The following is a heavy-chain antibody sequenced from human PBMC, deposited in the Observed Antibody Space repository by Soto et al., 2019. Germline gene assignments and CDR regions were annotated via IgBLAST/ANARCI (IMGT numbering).Heavy chain of an antibody. D-gene: IGHD3-16*02. V-gene: IGHV1-58*02. CDR2: IVVGSGNT. CDR1: GFTFTSSA. Sequence: SVKVSCKASGFTFTSSAMQWVRQARGQRLEWIGWIVVGSGNTNYAQKFQERVTITRDMSTSTAYMELSSLRSEDTAVYYCAAGGRGDYIWASYRSGYYYHYMDVWGKGTTVTVSS. CDR3: AAGGRGDYIWASYRSGYYYHYMDV. J-gene: IGHJ6*03.